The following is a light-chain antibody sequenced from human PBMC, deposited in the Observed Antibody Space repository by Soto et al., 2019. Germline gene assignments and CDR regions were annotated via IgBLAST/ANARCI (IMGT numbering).Light chain of an antibody. J-gene: IGLJ2*01. CDR1: SAYSSYA. Sequence: QSVLTQSPSASASLGASVKITCTRSSAYSSYAIAWHRQQQEKGTRYLMKLNSDGSHNRGDVIPDRFSGSTSGTEPYLTIASLESEDEADYYCQTWCHNTLIFGGGTKLTVL. CDR3: QTWCHNTLI. CDR2: LNSDGSH. V-gene: IGLV4-69*01.